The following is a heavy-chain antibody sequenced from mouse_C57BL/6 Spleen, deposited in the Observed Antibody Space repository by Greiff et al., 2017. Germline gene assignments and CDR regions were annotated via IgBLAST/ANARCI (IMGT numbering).Heavy chain of an antibody. CDR3: ASEDYYGSGDY. CDR2: IYPDSGTP. D-gene: IGHD1-1*01. CDR1: GYTFTGYY. V-gene: IGHV1-76*01. Sequence: QVQLQQSGAELVRPGASVKLSCKASGYTFTGYYINWVKQRPGQGLEWIARIYPDSGTPYYNAMFKSRATLTAEKSSSTAYMQHSSLTSEDSAVYFGASEDYYGSGDYWGQGTTLTVSS. J-gene: IGHJ2*01.